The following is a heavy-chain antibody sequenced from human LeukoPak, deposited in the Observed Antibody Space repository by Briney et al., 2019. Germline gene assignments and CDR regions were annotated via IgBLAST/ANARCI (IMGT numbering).Heavy chain of an antibody. D-gene: IGHD1-26*01. CDR2: MNPNSGNT. CDR3: ARLSLLLPDAFDI. CDR1: GYTFTSYD. J-gene: IGHJ3*02. Sequence: ASVKVSCKASGYTFTSYDINWVRQAAGQGVEWMGWMNPNSGNTGYAQKFQGRVTIIRNTSISTAYMELSSLRSEDTAVYYCARLSLLLPDAFDIWGQGTMVTVSS. V-gene: IGHV1-8*03.